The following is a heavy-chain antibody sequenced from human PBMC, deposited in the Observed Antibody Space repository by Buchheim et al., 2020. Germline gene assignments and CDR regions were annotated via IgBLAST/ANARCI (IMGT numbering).Heavy chain of an antibody. Sequence: EVQLLESGGDLVQPGGSLRLSCAASGFTFRIYAMSWVRQAPGKGLEWISAITDSGGDTYHADSVKGRFTISRYNSKNTLYLQMNSVRAEDTAVYYCTKGSADSRPYYFDYWGQGTL. J-gene: IGHJ4*02. CDR1: GFTFRIYA. CDR3: TKGSADSRPYYFDY. D-gene: IGHD2-21*01. V-gene: IGHV3-23*01. CDR2: ITDSGGDT.